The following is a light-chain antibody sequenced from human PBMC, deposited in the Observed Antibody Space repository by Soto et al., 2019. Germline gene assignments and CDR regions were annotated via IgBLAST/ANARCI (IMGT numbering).Light chain of an antibody. V-gene: IGLV1-40*01. Sequence: QSVLTQPPSVSGAPGQRVTISCTGSSSNIGAGYDVDRYQQLPGTAPKLPIYGTTNRPSGVPDRFSGSKSGPSTSLAITGLQAEDEADYYCQSYDTSLSGYVFGTGTKVTVL. CDR3: QSYDTSLSGYV. CDR1: SSNIGAGYD. CDR2: GTT. J-gene: IGLJ1*01.